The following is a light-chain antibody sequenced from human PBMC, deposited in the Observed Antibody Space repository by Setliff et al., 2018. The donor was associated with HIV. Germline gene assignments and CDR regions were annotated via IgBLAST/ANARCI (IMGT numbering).Light chain of an antibody. CDR3: CSLTSTSSYV. CDR2: YDS. CDR1: NIGSKS. J-gene: IGLJ1*01. V-gene: IGLV3-21*01. Sequence: SYELTQPPSVSVAPGKTARITCGGNNIGSKSVHWYQQKPGQAPVLVISYDSDRPSGIPERFSGSNSGNTATLTISRVEAGDEADYYCCSLTSTSSYVFGTGTKV.